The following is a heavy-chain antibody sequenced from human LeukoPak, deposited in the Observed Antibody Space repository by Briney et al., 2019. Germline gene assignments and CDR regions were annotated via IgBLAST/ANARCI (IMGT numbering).Heavy chain of an antibody. J-gene: IGHJ6*03. CDR3: ARELVVKPILPHMDV. CDR1: GFTFSSYS. D-gene: IGHD3-9*01. Sequence: GGSLRLSCAASGFTFSSYSMNWVRQAPGKGLEWVSYISSSSSTIYYADSVKGRFTISRDNAKNSLYLQMNSLRAEDTAVYYCARELVVKPILPHMDVWGKGTTVTVSS. CDR2: ISSSSSTI. V-gene: IGHV3-48*01.